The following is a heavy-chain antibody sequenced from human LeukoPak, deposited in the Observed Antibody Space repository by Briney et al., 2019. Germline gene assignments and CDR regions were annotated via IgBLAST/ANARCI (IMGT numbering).Heavy chain of an antibody. Sequence: GGSLRLSCTASRFTFSFYMMNWVCQAPGKGLEWVSSISTSSSHIYYADSLKGRFTVSRDNAKNSLYLQMNNLRAEDTAVYYCARDDNWNDKPFDLWGPGTLVTVSS. CDR1: RFTFSFYM. CDR3: ARDDNWNDKPFDL. CDR2: ISTSSSHI. J-gene: IGHJ4*02. V-gene: IGHV3-21*01. D-gene: IGHD1-20*01.